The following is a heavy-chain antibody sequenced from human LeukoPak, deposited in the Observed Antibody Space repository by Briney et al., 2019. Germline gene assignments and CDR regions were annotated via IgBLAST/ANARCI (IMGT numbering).Heavy chain of an antibody. Sequence: GGSLRLSCAASGFTFSSHAMHWVRQAPGKGLEWVTFISYDGSTIYYADSVKGRFTISRDNSKNTLYLQMNSLRAEDTAVYYCARDPSSWYFDYWGQGTLVTVSS. CDR2: ISYDGSTI. CDR3: ARDPSSWYFDY. J-gene: IGHJ4*02. D-gene: IGHD6-13*01. V-gene: IGHV3-30-3*01. CDR1: GFTFSSHA.